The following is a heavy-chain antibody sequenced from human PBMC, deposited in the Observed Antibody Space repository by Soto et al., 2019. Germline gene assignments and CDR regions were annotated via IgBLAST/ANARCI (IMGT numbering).Heavy chain of an antibody. CDR2: ISYDGSNK. Sequence: GGSLRLSCAASEFTFSSYGMHWVRQAPGKGLEWVAVISYDGSNKYCADSVKGRFTISRDNSKNTLYLQMNSLRAEDTAVYYCAKAMVVVTAISGGGGFDKWGQGTLVTVSS. CDR1: EFTFSSYG. J-gene: IGHJ3*02. V-gene: IGHV3-30*18. CDR3: AKAMVVVTAISGGGGFDK. D-gene: IGHD2-21*02.